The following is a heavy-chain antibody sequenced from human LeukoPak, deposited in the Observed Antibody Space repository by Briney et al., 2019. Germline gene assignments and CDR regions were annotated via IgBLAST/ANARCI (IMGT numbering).Heavy chain of an antibody. J-gene: IGHJ3*02. CDR2: IYYSGST. CDR3: ARAPGGDPAFDI. D-gene: IGHD2-21*02. Sequence: SETLSLTCTVSGGSISSSSYYWGWIRQPPGKGLEWIGSIYYSGSTYYNPSLKSRVTISIDTSKNQFSLKLSSVTAADTAVYYCARAPGGDPAFDIWGQGTMVTVSS. CDR1: GGSISSSSYY. V-gene: IGHV4-39*07.